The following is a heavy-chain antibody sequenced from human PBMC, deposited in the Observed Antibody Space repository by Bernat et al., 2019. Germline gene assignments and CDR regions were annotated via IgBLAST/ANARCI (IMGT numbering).Heavy chain of an antibody. J-gene: IGHJ5*02. CDR3: ARGNLGGWFDP. Sequence: EVQLVESGRGLVQPGGSLRLSCAASGFTFSNYWMHWVRQAPGKGLVWVSRIKSDGSTTNYADSVKGRFTIARDNAKNTLFLQMNSLRAEDTAVYYCARGNLGGWFDPWGQGTLVTVSS. CDR2: IKSDGSTT. D-gene: IGHD3-10*01. V-gene: IGHV3-74*01. CDR1: GFTFSNYW.